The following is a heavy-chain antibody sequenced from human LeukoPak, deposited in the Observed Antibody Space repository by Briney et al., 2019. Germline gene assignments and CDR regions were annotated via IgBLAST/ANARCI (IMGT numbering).Heavy chain of an antibody. D-gene: IGHD3-22*01. CDR3: AREGGYDSSGSYDY. Sequence: PGGSLRLSCAASGFTFSTYAMSWVRQAPGKGLEWVSIIYSGGDTYYADSVKGRFTISRDNSKNTLCLQMNSLRAEDTAVYYCAREGGYDSSGSYDYWGQGTLVTVSS. V-gene: IGHV3-53*01. CDR1: GFTFSTYA. J-gene: IGHJ4*02. CDR2: IYSGGDT.